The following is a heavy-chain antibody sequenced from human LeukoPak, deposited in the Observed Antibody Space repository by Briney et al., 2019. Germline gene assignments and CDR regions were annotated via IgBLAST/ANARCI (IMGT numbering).Heavy chain of an antibody. Sequence: GGSQRLSCTASGFTFGDYAMSWVRQAPGKGLEWVGFIRSKAYGGTTEYAASVKGRFTISRDDSKSIAYLQMNSLKTEDTAVYYCTRDTYYYDSSIPGYWGQGTLVTVSS. CDR2: IRSKAYGGTT. CDR3: TRDTYYYDSSIPGY. J-gene: IGHJ4*02. CDR1: GFTFGDYA. D-gene: IGHD3-22*01. V-gene: IGHV3-49*04.